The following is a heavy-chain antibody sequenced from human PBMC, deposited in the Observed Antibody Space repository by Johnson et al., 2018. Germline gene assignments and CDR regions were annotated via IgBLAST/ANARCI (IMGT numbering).Heavy chain of an antibody. CDR3: ARDGITIFGVVIT. J-gene: IGHJ1*01. CDR1: GFIFSSSA. Sequence: VQLVEAGGGVVQPGRSLRLSCAASGFIFSSSAMRWVRQAPGKGLEWVAVISYDGRNKYYADSVKGRFTISRDNSKNTLYLQMNSLRDEDTAVYYCARDGITIFGVVITWGQGTLVTVSS. D-gene: IGHD3-3*01. CDR2: ISYDGRNK. V-gene: IGHV3-30-3*01.